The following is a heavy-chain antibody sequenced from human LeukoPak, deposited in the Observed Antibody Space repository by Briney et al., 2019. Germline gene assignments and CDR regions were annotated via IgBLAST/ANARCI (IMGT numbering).Heavy chain of an antibody. D-gene: IGHD3-3*01. CDR2: IYTSGST. J-gene: IGHJ5*02. CDR3: ARDGNDFWSGYYSGIDP. V-gene: IGHV4-4*07. Sequence: PSETLSLTCTVSGGSISSYYWSWIRQPAAKGLEWIGRIYTSGSTNYNPSLKRRVTMSVDTSKNQFSLKLSSVTAADTAVYYCARDGNDFWSGYYSGIDPWGQGTLVTVSS. CDR1: GGSISSYY.